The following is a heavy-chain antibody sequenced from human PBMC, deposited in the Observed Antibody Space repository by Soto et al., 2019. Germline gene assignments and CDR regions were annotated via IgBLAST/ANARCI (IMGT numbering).Heavy chain of an antibody. V-gene: IGHV1-24*01. D-gene: IGHD3-10*01. CDR2: FNPEDADT. J-gene: IGHJ4*02. CDR1: GYTLTELS. Sequence: ASVKVSCKVSGYTLTELSMHWVRQAPGKGLEWMGGFNPEDADTIYAQKFQGRVTMTEDTSTDTAYMELSNLRSEDTAVYYCATLKSDLGLSGNYFNYFDYWGQGTLVTVSS. CDR3: ATLKSDLGLSGNYFNYFDY.